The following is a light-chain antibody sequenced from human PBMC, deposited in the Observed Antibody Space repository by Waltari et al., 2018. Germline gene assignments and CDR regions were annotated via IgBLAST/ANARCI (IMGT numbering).Light chain of an antibody. Sequence: EIVLTQSPATLSVSPGVRATLSCRASQSVNTYLAWYQQKPGQAPRILISGAFSRATGISARFSGSGSGTDFTLTISSLEFADSAVYYCQQYYKWPLTFGGGTKMEIK. V-gene: IGKV3-15*01. CDR2: GAF. CDR1: QSVNTY. J-gene: IGKJ4*01. CDR3: QQYYKWPLT.